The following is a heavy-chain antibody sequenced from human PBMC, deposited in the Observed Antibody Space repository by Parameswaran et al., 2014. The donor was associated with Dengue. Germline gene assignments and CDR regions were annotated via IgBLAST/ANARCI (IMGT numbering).Heavy chain of an antibody. Sequence: PGKALEWLALIYWDDDKRYSPSLKSRLTITKDTSKNQVVLTMTNMDPVDTATYYCAHSPYYYDSSGYYPSFDYWGQGTLVTVSS. D-gene: IGHD3-22*01. V-gene: IGHV2-5*02. CDR2: IYWDDDK. J-gene: IGHJ4*02. CDR3: AHSPYYYDSSGYYPSFDY.